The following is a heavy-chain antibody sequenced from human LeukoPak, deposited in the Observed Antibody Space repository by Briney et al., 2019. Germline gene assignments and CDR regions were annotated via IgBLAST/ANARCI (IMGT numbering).Heavy chain of an antibody. CDR3: ARKRNDYVWGSYRSNAFDI. J-gene: IGHJ3*02. V-gene: IGHV4-34*01. Sequence: PSETLSLTCAVYGGSFSGYYWSWIRRPPGKGLEWIGEINHSGSTNYNPSLKSRVTISVDTSKNQFSLKLSSVTAADTAVYYCARKRNDYVWGSYRSNAFDIWGQGTMVTVSS. CDR1: GGSFSGYY. CDR2: INHSGST. D-gene: IGHD3-16*02.